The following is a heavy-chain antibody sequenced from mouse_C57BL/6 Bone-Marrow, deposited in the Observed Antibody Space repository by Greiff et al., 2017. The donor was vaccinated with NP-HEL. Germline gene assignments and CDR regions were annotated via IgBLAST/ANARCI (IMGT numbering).Heavy chain of an antibody. CDR1: GFTFSSYA. CDR2: ISSGGDYI. J-gene: IGHJ2*01. CDR3: TVYYGSIYYFDY. V-gene: IGHV5-9-1*02. Sequence: EVQGVESGEGLVKPGGSLKLSCAASGFTFSSYAMSWVRQTPEKRLEWVAYISSGGDYIYYADTVKGRFTISRENARNTLYLQMSSLKSEDTAMYYCTVYYGSIYYFDYWGQGTTLTVSS. D-gene: IGHD1-1*01.